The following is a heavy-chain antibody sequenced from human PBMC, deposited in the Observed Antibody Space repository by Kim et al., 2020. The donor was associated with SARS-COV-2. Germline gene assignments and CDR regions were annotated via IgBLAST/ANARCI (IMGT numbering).Heavy chain of an antibody. CDR3: ARDRSSGITIFGVPKSLYYYYGMDV. V-gene: IGHV3-21*01. D-gene: IGHD3-3*01. CDR1: GFTFSSYS. Sequence: GGSLRLSCAAYGFTFSSYSMNWVRQAPGKGLEWVSSISSSSSYIYYADSVKGRFTISRDNAKNSLYLQMNSLRAEDTAVYYCARDRSSGITIFGVPKSLYYYYGMDVWGQGTTVTVSS. CDR2: ISSSSSYI. J-gene: IGHJ6*02.